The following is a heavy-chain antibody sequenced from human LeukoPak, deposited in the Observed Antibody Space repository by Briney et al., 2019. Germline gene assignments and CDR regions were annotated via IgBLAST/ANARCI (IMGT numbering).Heavy chain of an antibody. CDR1: GFAFSSYW. CDR3: ARTDFWSGYHRGYFDY. J-gene: IGHJ4*02. CDR2: IKQDGSEK. V-gene: IGHV3-7*05. Sequence: GGSLRLSCAASGFAFSSYWMSWVRQAPGKGLEWVAKIKQDGSEKYYVGPVKGRFTISRDNAKNSLYLQMNSLRAEDTAVYYCARTDFWSGYHRGYFDYWGQGTLVTASS. D-gene: IGHD3-3*01.